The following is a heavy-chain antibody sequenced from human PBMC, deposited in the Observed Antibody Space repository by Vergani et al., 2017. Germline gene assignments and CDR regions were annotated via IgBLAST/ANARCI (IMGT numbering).Heavy chain of an antibody. D-gene: IGHD3-10*01. J-gene: IGHJ4*02. CDR2: INHSGST. Sequence: QVQLQQWGAGLLKPSETLSPTCAVYGGSFRGYYWGWIRQPPGKGLEWIGEINHSGSTNYNPSLKSRVTISIDTSTHQFSLKLSSVTAADTAVYYCARRTTMVRGVLEIARYYFDYWGQGTLVTVSS. CDR1: GGSFRGYY. CDR3: ARRTTMVRGVLEIARYYFDY. V-gene: IGHV4-34*01.